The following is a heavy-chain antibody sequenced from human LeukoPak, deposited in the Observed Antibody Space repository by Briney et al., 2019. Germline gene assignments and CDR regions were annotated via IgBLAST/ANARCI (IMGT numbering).Heavy chain of an antibody. Sequence: PGGSLRLSCAASGFTFSSCGMHWVRQAPGKGLEWVAVISYDGRNKYYADSVKGRFTISRDNSKNTLYLQMNSLRAEDTAVYYCAKDHMDRGVKGYYYYGMDVWGQGTTVTVSS. CDR3: AKDHMDRGVKGYYYYGMDV. CDR1: GFTFSSCG. CDR2: ISYDGRNK. J-gene: IGHJ6*02. V-gene: IGHV3-30*18. D-gene: IGHD3-10*01.